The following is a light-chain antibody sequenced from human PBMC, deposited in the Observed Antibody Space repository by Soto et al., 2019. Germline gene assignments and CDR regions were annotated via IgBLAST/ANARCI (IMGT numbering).Light chain of an antibody. V-gene: IGKV4-1*01. Sequence: DIVMTQSPDSLAVSLGERATINCKSSQSVLYNSNNKNYLAWYQQKPGQPPKLLIYWASTRESGVPDRFSGSGSGTDFTLTISSLQAEDVAVYYCQQYYSTPVWTFGQGTKVEIK. CDR2: WAS. CDR3: QQYYSTPVWT. CDR1: QSVLYNSNNKNY. J-gene: IGKJ1*01.